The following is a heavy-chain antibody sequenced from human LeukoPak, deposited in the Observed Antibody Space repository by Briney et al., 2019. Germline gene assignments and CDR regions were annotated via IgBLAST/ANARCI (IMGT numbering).Heavy chain of an antibody. CDR2: IKQDGSEK. V-gene: IGHV3-7*01. D-gene: IGHD4-17*01. CDR3: AREQYGDHFDN. J-gene: IGHJ4*02. Sequence: AGGSLRLSCAASGFTFSSYWMSWVRQAPGKGLEWVANIKQDGSEKYYVDSVKGRFTISRDNAKNSLYLQMNSLRVDDTAVYYCAREQYGDHFDNWGQGTLVTVSS. CDR1: GFTFSSYW.